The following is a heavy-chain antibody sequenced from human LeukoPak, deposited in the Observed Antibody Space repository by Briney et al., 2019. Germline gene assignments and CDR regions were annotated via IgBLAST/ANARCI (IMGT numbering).Heavy chain of an antibody. D-gene: IGHD4-11*01. Sequence: SETLSLTCAVYGGSFSSYYWSWIRQPPGKGLEWIWEINHSGSTNYNPSLKSRVTISVDTSKNQFSLKLSSVTAADTAVYYCARVDYSDYVPYWGQGTLVTVSS. CDR1: GGSFSSYY. CDR3: ARVDYSDYVPY. CDR2: INHSGST. J-gene: IGHJ4*02. V-gene: IGHV4-34*01.